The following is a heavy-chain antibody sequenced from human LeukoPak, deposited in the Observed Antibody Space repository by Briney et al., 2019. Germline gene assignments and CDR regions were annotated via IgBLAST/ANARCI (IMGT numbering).Heavy chain of an antibody. V-gene: IGHV3-21*01. CDR3: ARGGYCSSTSCYTGDY. CDR2: ISSSSSYI. D-gene: IGHD2-2*02. J-gene: IGHJ4*02. Sequence: GGSLRLSCAASGFAFSAFAMHWVRQAPGKGLEWVSSISSSSSYIYYADSVKGRFTISRDNAKNSLYLQMNSLRAEDTAVYYCARGGYCSSTSCYTGDYWGQGTLVTVSS. CDR1: GFAFSAFA.